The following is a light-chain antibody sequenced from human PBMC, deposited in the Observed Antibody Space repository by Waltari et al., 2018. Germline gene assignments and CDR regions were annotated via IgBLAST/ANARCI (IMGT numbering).Light chain of an antibody. CDR1: QSISSW. Sequence: DIQMTPSPSTLSASVGDRVTITCRARQSISSWLAWYQQKPGKAPKLLIYKASSLESGVPSRFSGSGSGTEFTLTISSLQPDDFATYYCQQYNSYSRTFGQGTKVEIK. CDR2: KAS. V-gene: IGKV1-5*03. J-gene: IGKJ1*01. CDR3: QQYNSYSRT.